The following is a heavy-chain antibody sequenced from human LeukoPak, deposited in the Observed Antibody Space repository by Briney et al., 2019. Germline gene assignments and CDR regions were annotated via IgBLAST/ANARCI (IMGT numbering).Heavy chain of an antibody. CDR3: AKDPDYDFWSGYSFDY. V-gene: IGHV3-20*04. D-gene: IGHD3-3*01. Sequence: GSLRLSCAASGFTFDDYGMSWVRQAPGKGLEWVSGINWNGGSTGYADSVKGRFTISRDNAKNSLYLQMNSLRAEDMALYYCAKDPDYDFWSGYSFDYWGQGTLVTVSS. CDR1: GFTFDDYG. CDR2: INWNGGST. J-gene: IGHJ4*02.